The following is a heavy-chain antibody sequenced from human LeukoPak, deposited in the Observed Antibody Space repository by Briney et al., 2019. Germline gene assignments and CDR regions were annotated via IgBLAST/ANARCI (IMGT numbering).Heavy chain of an antibody. D-gene: IGHD4-23*01. J-gene: IGHJ6*03. V-gene: IGHV1-69*13. CDR1: GGTFSSYA. Sequence: SVKVPCKASGGTFSSYAISWVRQAPGQGLEWMGGIIPIFGTANYAQKFQGRVTITADESTSTAYMELSSLRSEDTAVYYCARHGGSDYYYYYMDVWGKGTTVTVSS. CDR3: ARHGGSDYYYYYMDV. CDR2: IIPIFGTA.